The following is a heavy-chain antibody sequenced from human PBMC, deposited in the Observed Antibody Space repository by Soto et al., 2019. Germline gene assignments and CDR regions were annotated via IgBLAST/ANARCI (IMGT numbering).Heavy chain of an antibody. D-gene: IGHD6-13*01. J-gene: IGHJ4*02. V-gene: IGHV1-18*01. CDR2: ISAYNGNT. CDR1: GYTFTSYG. Sequence: ASVKVSCKASGYTFTSYGISWVRQAPGQGLEWMGWISAYNGNTNYAQKFQGRVTMTRDTSTSTAYMELSRLRSDDTAVYYCARGVAAGVATLNYWGQGTLVTVSS. CDR3: ARGVAAGVATLNY.